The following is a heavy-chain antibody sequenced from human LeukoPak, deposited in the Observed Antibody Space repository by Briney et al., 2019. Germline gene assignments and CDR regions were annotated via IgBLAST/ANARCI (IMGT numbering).Heavy chain of an antibody. V-gene: IGHV1-18*01. CDR3: ARVSGTGYSSSWYDSPDY. J-gene: IGHJ4*02. CDR1: GYTFSSYG. Sequence: ASVKVSCKTSGYTFSSYGISWVRQAPGQGLEWMGWISAYSGDTNYAENLQGRVTMTADTSTSTAYMELRSLRSDDTAVYYCARVSGTGYSSSWYDSPDYWGQGTLVTVSS. D-gene: IGHD6-13*01. CDR2: ISAYSGDT.